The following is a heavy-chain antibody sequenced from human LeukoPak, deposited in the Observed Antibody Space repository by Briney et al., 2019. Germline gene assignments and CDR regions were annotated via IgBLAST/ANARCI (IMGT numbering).Heavy chain of an antibody. CDR3: ARTGGHYYNPIDY. V-gene: IGHV4-31*03. Sequence: SETLSLTCTVSGGSISSGGYYWSWIRQHPGKGLEWIGYIYYSGSTYYNPSLKSRVTISVDTSKNQFSLKLSSVTAADTAVYYCARTGGHYYNPIDYWGQGTLVTVSS. CDR2: IYYSGST. CDR1: GGSISSGGYY. J-gene: IGHJ4*02. D-gene: IGHD3-22*01.